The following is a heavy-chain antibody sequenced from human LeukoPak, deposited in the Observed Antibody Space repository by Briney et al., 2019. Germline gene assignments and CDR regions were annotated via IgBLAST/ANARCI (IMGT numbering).Heavy chain of an antibody. V-gene: IGHV3-30*02. CDR2: IQHDGTNK. J-gene: IGHJ5*02. D-gene: IGHD2-2*01. CDR1: GFPFSSYG. CDR3: AKDPGSVIVPAAP. Sequence: GGSLRLSCAASGFPFSSYGIHWVRQAPGKGLEWVSFIQHDGTNKYYADSVKGRFTISRDNSKNTVYLQVNSLRPEDTAVYYCAKDPGSVIVPAAPWGQGTLVTVSS.